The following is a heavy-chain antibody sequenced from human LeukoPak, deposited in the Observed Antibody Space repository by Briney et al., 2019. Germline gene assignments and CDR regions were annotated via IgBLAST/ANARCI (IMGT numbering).Heavy chain of an antibody. J-gene: IGHJ4*02. D-gene: IGHD5-12*01. CDR1: GGSIRSYY. CDR2: VYNSGST. Sequence: SETLSLTCTVSGGSIRSYYWSWIRQPPGKGLEWIGYVYNSGSTNHSPSLKGRVTISVDTSKNQFSLKLSSVTAADTAVYYCARDVPLRLRGGYYFDYWGQGTLVTVSS. V-gene: IGHV4-4*08. CDR3: ARDVPLRLRGGYYFDY.